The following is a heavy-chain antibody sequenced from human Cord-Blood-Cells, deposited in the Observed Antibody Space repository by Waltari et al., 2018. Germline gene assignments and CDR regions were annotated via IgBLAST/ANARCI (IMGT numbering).Heavy chain of an antibody. Sequence: STNYNPSLKSRVTISVDTSKNQFSLKLSSVTAADTAVYYCARRAGDFWSGYWYFDLWGRGTLVTVSS. CDR2: ST. V-gene: IGHV4-59*01. J-gene: IGHJ2*01. D-gene: IGHD3-3*01. CDR3: ARRAGDFWSGYWYFDL.